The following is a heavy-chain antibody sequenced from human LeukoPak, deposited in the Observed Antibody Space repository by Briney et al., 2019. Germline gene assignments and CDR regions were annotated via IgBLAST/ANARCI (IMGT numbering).Heavy chain of an antibody. CDR2: IYYSGST. CDR3: ARHGIGAAAGYYFDY. V-gene: IGHV4-59*08. D-gene: IGHD6-13*01. J-gene: IGHJ4*02. CDR1: GGSISNYY. Sequence: PSEPLSLTCTVAGGSISNYYWSWIRQPTGKGLEWIGYIYYSGSTNYNPSLKSRVTVSLDTSKNQFSLKLSSVTAADTAVYYCARHGIGAAAGYYFDYWGQGTLVTVSS.